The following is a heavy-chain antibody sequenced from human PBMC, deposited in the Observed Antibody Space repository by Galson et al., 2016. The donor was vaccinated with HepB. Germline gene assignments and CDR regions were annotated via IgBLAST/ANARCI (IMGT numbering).Heavy chain of an antibody. V-gene: IGHV1-3*01. CDR3: ARKDYFHSGSYHFDY. D-gene: IGHD3-10*01. CDR1: GYTFTSYA. J-gene: IGHJ4*02. Sequence: SVKVSCKASGYTFTSYAIHWVRQAPGERLEWMGWINAGNGNTKYSQKFQGRVTITRDTYARTVYMELTSLTPEDTAIYYCARKDYFHSGSYHFDYWGQGTRVTVSS. CDR2: INAGNGNT.